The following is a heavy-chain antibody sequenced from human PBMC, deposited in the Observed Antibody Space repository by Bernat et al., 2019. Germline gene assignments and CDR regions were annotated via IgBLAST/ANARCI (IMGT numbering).Heavy chain of an antibody. CDR3: ARGRYFDWLPNHNWFDP. Sequence: EVQLVQSGAEVKKPGESLRFSCKGSGYSFTSYWISWVRQMPGKGLEWMGRIDPSDSYTNYSPSFQGHVTISADKSISTAYLQWSSLKASDTAMYYCARGRYFDWLPNHNWFDPWGQGTLVTVSS. CDR2: IDPSDSYT. CDR1: GYSFTSYW. D-gene: IGHD3-9*01. V-gene: IGHV5-10-1*03. J-gene: IGHJ5*02.